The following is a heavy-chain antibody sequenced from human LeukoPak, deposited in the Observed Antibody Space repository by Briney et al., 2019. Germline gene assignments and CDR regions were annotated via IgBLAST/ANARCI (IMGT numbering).Heavy chain of an antibody. V-gene: IGHV3-30-3*01. CDR2: VSYDGSNK. Sequence: GGSLRLSCSASGFTFSSYAIHWVRQAPGKGLEWVAVVSYDGSNKYYTDSVQGRFTISRDNSKNTLYLQMNSLRAEDTSMYYCVRAIQLWSPFDYWGQGTLVTVSS. D-gene: IGHD5-18*01. CDR1: GFTFSSYA. CDR3: VRAIQLWSPFDY. J-gene: IGHJ4*02.